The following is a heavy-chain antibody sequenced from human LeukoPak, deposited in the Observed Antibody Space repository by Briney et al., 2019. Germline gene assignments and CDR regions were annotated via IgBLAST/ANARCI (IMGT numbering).Heavy chain of an antibody. J-gene: IGHJ4*02. D-gene: IGHD1-26*01. V-gene: IGHV3-48*01. CDR2: ISSSSSTI. CDR1: GFTFSNYS. CDR3: ARPNSGSSSFDY. Sequence: GGSLRLSCAASGFTFSNYSMNWVRQAPGKGLEWASYISSSSSTIYYADSVKGRFTISRDNAKNSLYLQMNSLRAEDTAVYYCARPNSGSSSFDYWGQGTLVTVSS.